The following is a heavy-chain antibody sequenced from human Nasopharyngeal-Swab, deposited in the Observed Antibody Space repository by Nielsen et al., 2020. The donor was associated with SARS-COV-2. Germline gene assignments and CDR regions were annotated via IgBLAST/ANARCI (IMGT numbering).Heavy chain of an antibody. J-gene: IGHJ6*03. D-gene: IGHD5-18*01. CDR1: GFTFSSYG. CDR2: IRYDGSNK. Sequence: GGSLRLSCAASGFTFSSYGMHWVRQAPGKGLEWVAFIRYDGSNKYYADSVKGRFTISRDNSKNTLYLQMNSLRAEDTAAYYCAKDSMDTAMVYDYYYYYMDVWGKGTTVTVSS. V-gene: IGHV3-30*02. CDR3: AKDSMDTAMVYDYYYYYMDV.